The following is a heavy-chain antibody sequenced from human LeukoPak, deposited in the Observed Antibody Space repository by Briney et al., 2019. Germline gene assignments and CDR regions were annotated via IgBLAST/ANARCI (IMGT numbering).Heavy chain of an antibody. J-gene: IGHJ4*02. V-gene: IGHV3-30*04. Sequence: GGSLRLSCAASGFTFSSYEMNWVRQAPGKGLEWVAVISYDGSNKYYADSVKGRFTISRDNSKNTLYLQMNSLRAEDTAVYYCARGLSGVTGYTSGRGIDYWGQGTLVTVSS. D-gene: IGHD5-18*01. CDR3: ARGLSGVTGYTSGRGIDY. CDR1: GFTFSSYE. CDR2: ISYDGSNK.